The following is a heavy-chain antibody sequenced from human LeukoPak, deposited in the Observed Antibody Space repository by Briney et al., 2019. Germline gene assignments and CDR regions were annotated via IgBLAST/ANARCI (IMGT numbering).Heavy chain of an antibody. Sequence: GGSLRLSCAASGFTFSSYAMSWVRQAPGKGLEWVSAISGSGDSTYYADSVKGRFTISRGNSKNTLYLQMNSLRAEDTAVYYCAKDLDSSGWYVRNYWGQGTLVTVSS. CDR3: AKDLDSSGWYVRNY. V-gene: IGHV3-23*01. CDR2: ISGSGDST. D-gene: IGHD6-19*01. J-gene: IGHJ4*02. CDR1: GFTFSSYA.